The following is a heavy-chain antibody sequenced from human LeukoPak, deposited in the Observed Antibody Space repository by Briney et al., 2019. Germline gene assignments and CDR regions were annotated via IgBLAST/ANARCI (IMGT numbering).Heavy chain of an antibody. CDR2: IYSGGST. D-gene: IGHD5-24*01. CDR3: ARVEWLQNYFDY. J-gene: IGHJ4*02. Sequence: GGSLRLSCAASGFTVSSNYMSWVRQAPGKGLEWVSVIYSGGSTYYADSVKGRFTISRDNSKNTLYLQMNSLRAEDTAVYYCARVEWLQNYFDYWGQGTLVTVSS. CDR1: GFTVSSNY. V-gene: IGHV3-53*01.